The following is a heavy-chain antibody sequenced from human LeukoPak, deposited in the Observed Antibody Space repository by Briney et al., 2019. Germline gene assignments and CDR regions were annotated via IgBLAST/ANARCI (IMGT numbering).Heavy chain of an antibody. D-gene: IGHD1-26*01. CDR3: ARDGVGANPFDY. V-gene: IGHV4-30-4*08. J-gene: IGHJ4*02. Sequence: SQTLSLTCTVSGGSISSGDYYWSWIRQPPGKGLEWIGYIYYSGSTYYNPSLKSRVTISVDTSKNQFSLKLSSVTAADTAVYYCARDGVGANPFDYWGQGTLVTVSS. CDR1: GGSISSGDYY. CDR2: IYYSGST.